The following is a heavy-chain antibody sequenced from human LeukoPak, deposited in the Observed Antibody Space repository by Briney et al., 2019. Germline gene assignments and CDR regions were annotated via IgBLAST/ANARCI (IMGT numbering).Heavy chain of an antibody. V-gene: IGHV3-30-3*01. Sequence: GGSLRLSCAASGFTFSSYAMHWVRQAPGKGLEWVAVISYDGDDGSNKYYADSVKGRFTISRDNSKNTLYLQMNSLRPEDTAVFYCALQDSYDLPFAFWGQGALVTVSS. CDR3: ALQDSYDLPFAF. CDR2: ISYDGDDGSNK. D-gene: IGHD5-12*01. CDR1: GFTFSSYA. J-gene: IGHJ4*02.